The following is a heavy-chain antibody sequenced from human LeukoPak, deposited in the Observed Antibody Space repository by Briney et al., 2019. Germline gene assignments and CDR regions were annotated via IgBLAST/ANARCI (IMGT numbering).Heavy chain of an antibody. CDR2: IDPGDSSS. J-gene: IGHJ4*02. D-gene: IGHD3-10*01. V-gene: IGHV5-10-1*01. CDR3: ARLQNYYGSGSAAFDY. Sequence: GESLTISCKGSGYRFTSYWITWVRQVPGKGLEWMGRIDPGDSSSSYSPSFQGHVTISADMAITTAYLQWSGLKASDTAMYYCARLQNYYGSGSAAFDYWGQGTLVSVSS. CDR1: GYRFTSYW.